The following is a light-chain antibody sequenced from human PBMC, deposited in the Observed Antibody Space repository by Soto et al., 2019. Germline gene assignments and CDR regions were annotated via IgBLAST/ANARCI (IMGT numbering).Light chain of an antibody. CDR3: QQYGSSPRT. V-gene: IGKV3-20*01. CDR2: GAS. CDR1: QSVTNNY. J-gene: IGKJ2*01. Sequence: EIVLTQSPGTLSLSPGERATLSCRASQSVTNNYLAWYQQKPGQTPRLLIYGASSRATGIPDRFSGSGSGIDFTLTISRLEPEDFAVYYCQQYGSSPRTFGQGTKLEIK.